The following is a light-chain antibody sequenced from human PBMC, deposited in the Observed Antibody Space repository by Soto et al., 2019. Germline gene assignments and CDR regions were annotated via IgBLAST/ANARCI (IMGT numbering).Light chain of an antibody. CDR1: QSFSSNY. CDR3: QQYSSVWT. V-gene: IGKV3-20*01. CDR2: GAT. Sequence: EIVLTQSPGTLSLSPGERATLSCRASQSFSSNYLAWYQQKPGQAPRILIYGATTGATGIPDRFSGSESGTDFTLTISRLEPEDSAVYYCQQYSSVWTFGQGTKVEIK. J-gene: IGKJ1*01.